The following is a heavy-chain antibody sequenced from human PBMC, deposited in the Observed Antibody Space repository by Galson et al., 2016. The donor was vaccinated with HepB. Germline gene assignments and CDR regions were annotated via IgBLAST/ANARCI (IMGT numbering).Heavy chain of an antibody. CDR2: ISSTGRT. CDR1: GDSISSFSHY. Sequence: SETLSLTCTVSGDSISSFSHYWDWIRQSPGKGLEWIGTISSTGRTYFNPSLKSRVTISVAASKNHFSLTLTSTTAADTGVYYCARHHDVQSRSGWMVDYWGQGALVTVSS. V-gene: IGHV4-39*01. D-gene: IGHD6-19*01. CDR3: ARHHDVQSRSGWMVDY. J-gene: IGHJ4*02.